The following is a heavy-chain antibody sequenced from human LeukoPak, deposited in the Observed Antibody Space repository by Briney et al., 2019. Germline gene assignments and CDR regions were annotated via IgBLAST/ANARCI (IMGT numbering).Heavy chain of an antibody. D-gene: IGHD1-1*01. CDR3: ARASPNWNPPYS. J-gene: IGHJ4*02. V-gene: IGHV4-59*08. CDR2: IYDGGNT. CDR1: GGSISTNF. Sequence: SETLSLTCTVSGGSISTNFWSWIRQPPGRGLEWIGYIYDGGNTKYNPSLESRVTISVDTSKNQFSPKVTSVTAADTAVYYCARASPNWNPPYSWGQGTLVTVSS.